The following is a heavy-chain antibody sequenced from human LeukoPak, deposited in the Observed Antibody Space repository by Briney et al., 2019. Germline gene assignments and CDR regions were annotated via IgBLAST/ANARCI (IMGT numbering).Heavy chain of an antibody. CDR3: ARDHNWGFDY. Sequence: GGSLRLSCAASGXTFSSYSVNWVRQAPGKGLEWVSYISGSSSTIYYADSVKGRFTISRDNAKNSLYLQMNSLRDEDTAVYYCARDHNWGFDYWGQGTLVTVSS. J-gene: IGHJ4*02. V-gene: IGHV3-48*02. D-gene: IGHD7-27*01. CDR2: ISGSSSTI. CDR1: GXTFSSYS.